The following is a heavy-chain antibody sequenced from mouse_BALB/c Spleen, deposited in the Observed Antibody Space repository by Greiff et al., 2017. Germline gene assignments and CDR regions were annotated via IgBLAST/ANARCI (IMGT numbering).Heavy chain of an antibody. CDR2: INSNGGST. CDR1: GFTFSSYG. Sequence: VRLKESGGGLVQPGGSLKLSCAASGFTFSSYGMSWVRQTPDKRLELVATINSNGGSTYYPDSVKGRFTISRDNAKNTLYLQMSSLKSEDTAMYYCARDQRYPYAMDYWGQGTSVTVSS. CDR3: ARDQRYPYAMDY. D-gene: IGHD1-1*01. J-gene: IGHJ4*01. V-gene: IGHV5-6-3*01.